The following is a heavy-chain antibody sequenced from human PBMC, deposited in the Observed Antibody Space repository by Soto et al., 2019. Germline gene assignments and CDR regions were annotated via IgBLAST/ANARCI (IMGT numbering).Heavy chain of an antibody. V-gene: IGHV1-46*01. CDR2: INPSGGST. J-gene: IGHJ4*01. D-gene: IGHD6-13*01. CDR3: ASHLAAGAY. CDR1: GYTFTSYY. Sequence: ASVKVSCKASGYTFTSYYMHWLRQAPGQGLEWMGIINPSGGSTNYAQKFQGRFTMTRDTSTSTVYMDLSSLRSEDTAVYYCASHLAAGAYWGQGTVVTVSS.